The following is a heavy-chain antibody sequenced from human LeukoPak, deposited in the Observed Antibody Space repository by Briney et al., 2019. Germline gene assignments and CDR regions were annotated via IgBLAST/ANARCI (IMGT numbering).Heavy chain of an antibody. D-gene: IGHD5-24*01. CDR2: INPNSGGT. V-gene: IGHV1-2*02. Sequence: ASVKVSCKASGYTFTGSYMHWVRQAPGQGLEWMGWINPNSGGTNYAQKFQGRVTMTRDTSTSTVYMELSSLRSEDTAVYYCARGERWLQFSPYDYWGQGTLVTVSS. CDR3: ARGERWLQFSPYDY. CDR1: GYTFTGSY. J-gene: IGHJ4*02.